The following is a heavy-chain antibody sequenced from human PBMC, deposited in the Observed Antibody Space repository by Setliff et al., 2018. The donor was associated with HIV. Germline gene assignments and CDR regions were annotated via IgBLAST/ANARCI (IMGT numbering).Heavy chain of an antibody. V-gene: IGHV1-18*01. Sequence: ASVKVSCKASGYTFTSYGISWVRQAPGQGLEWMGSISGYNGNTNYAQKFQGRVTMTTDTSTSTAYMELRSLRSDDTAVYYCARGSSSIAAAYPDALDIWGQGTMVTVSS. CDR3: ARGSSSIAAAYPDALDI. CDR1: GYTFTSYG. D-gene: IGHD6-13*01. CDR2: ISGYNGNT. J-gene: IGHJ3*02.